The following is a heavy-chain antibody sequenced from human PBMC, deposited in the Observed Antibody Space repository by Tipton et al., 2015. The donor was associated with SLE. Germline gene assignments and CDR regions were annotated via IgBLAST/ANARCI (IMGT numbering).Heavy chain of an antibody. CDR1: GGSFSGYY. J-gene: IGHJ5*02. V-gene: IGHV4-34*01. CDR3: ARRTRRNWFDP. CDR2: INHSGST. Sequence: TLSLTCAVYGGSFSGYYWSWIRQPPGKGLEWIGEINHSGSTNYNPSLKSRVTISVDTSKNQFSLKLNSVTAADTAVYYCARRTRRNWFDPWGQGTLVTVSS.